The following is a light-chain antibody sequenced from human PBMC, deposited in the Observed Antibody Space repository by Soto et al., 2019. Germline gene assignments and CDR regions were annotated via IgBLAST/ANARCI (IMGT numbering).Light chain of an antibody. J-gene: IGLJ2*01. CDR3: NSYTSSNTRV. Sequence: QSALTQPASVSGSPGQSITISCTGTSSDVGGYNYVSWYQQHPGKAPKLMIYEVSNWPSGVSDRFSGSKSGNTASLTISGLQAEDEADYYCNSYTSSNTRVFGGGTKLTVL. CDR1: SSDVGGYNY. CDR2: EVS. V-gene: IGLV2-14*01.